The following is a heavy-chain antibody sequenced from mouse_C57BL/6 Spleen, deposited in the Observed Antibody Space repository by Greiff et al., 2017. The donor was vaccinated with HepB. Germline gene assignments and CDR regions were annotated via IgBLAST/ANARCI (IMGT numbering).Heavy chain of an antibody. Sequence: QVQLQQSGAELVRPGASVTLSCKASGYTFTDYEMHWVKQTPVHGLEWIGAIDPETGGTAYNQKFKGKAILTADKSFSTAYMELRSLTSEDSAVYYCTRSHYGSPFAYWGQGTLVTVSA. V-gene: IGHV1-15*01. J-gene: IGHJ3*01. CDR2: IDPETGGT. CDR1: GYTFTDYE. CDR3: TRSHYGSPFAY. D-gene: IGHD1-1*01.